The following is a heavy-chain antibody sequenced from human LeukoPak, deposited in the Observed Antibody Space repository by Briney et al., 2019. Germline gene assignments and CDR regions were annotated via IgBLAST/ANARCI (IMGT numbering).Heavy chain of an antibody. CDR3: AREYYYDSSGYYGAFDI. D-gene: IGHD3-22*01. CDR2: INHSGST. CDR1: GGSFSGYY. Sequence: SETLSLTCAVYGGSFSGYYWSWIRQPPGKGLEWIGEINHSGSTNYNPSLTSRVTISADTSKNQFSLKLSSVTAADTAVYYCAREYYYDSSGYYGAFDIWGQGTMVTVSS. J-gene: IGHJ3*02. V-gene: IGHV4-34*01.